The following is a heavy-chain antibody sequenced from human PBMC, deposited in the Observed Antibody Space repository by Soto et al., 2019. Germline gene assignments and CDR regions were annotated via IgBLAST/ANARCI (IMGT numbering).Heavy chain of an antibody. D-gene: IGHD2-2*01. CDR1: GGSVSRGSYY. V-gene: IGHV4-61*01. CDR3: ARDATIVVPAANYFDY. J-gene: IGHJ4*02. Sequence: TETLSLTCTVSGGSVSRGSYYWSWIRQPPGKGLEWIGYIYYSGSTNYNPSLKSRVTISVDTSKNQFSLKLSSVTAADTAVYYCARDATIVVPAANYFDYWGQGTLVTVSS. CDR2: IYYSGST.